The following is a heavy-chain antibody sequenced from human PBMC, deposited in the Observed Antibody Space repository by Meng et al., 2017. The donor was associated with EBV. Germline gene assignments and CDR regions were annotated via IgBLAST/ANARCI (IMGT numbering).Heavy chain of an antibody. J-gene: IGHJ4*02. V-gene: IGHV4-34*01. CDR1: GGSFSGYY. CDR3: ARGSYGSGSYFDY. CDR2: INHSGST. D-gene: IGHD3-10*01. Sequence: VQLQQWGAGLLXXXXXLXLTCAVYGGSFSGYYWSWIRQPPGKGLEWIGEINHSGSTNYNPSLKSRVTISVDTSKNQFSLKLSSVTAADTAVYYCARGSYGSGSYFDYWGQGTLVTVSS.